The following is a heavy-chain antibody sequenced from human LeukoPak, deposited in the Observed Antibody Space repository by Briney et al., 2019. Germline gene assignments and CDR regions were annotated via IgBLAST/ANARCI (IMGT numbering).Heavy chain of an antibody. J-gene: IGHJ4*02. CDR1: GYTFTGYY. CDR2: NNPNSGGT. D-gene: IGHD1-1*01. Sequence: ASVKVSCKASGYTFTGYYMHWVRQAPGQGLEWMGWNNPNSGGTNYAQKFQGRVTMTRDTSISTAYMELSRLRFDDTAVYYCASLDKGNDVVFDYWGQGTLVTVSS. V-gene: IGHV1-2*02. CDR3: ASLDKGNDVVFDY.